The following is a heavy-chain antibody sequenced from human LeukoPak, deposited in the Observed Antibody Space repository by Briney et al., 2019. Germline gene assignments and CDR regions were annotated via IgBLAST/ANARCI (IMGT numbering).Heavy chain of an antibody. V-gene: IGHV3-30*04. D-gene: IGHD1-26*01. CDR2: ISYGGSNK. J-gene: IGHJ3*02. CDR1: GFTFSSYA. Sequence: PGGSLRLSCAASGFTFSSYAMHWVRQAPGKGLEWVAVISYGGSNKYYADSVKGRFTISRDNSKNTLYLQMNSLRAEDTAVYYCARDPVGATHDAFDIWGQGTMVTVSS. CDR3: ARDPVGATHDAFDI.